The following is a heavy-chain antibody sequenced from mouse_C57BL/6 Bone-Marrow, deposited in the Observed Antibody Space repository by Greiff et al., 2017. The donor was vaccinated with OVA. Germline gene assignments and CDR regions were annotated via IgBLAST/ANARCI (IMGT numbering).Heavy chain of an antibody. CDR2: IYPGSGST. V-gene: IGHV1-55*01. Sequence: QVQLQQPGAELVKPGASVKMSCKASGYTFTSYWITWVKQRPGQGLEWIGDIYPGSGSTNYNEKFKSKATLTVETSSSTAYMQLSSLTSEDSAVYYCARWGNSFAYWGQGTLVTVSA. D-gene: IGHD2-1*01. CDR1: GYTFTSYW. J-gene: IGHJ3*01. CDR3: ARWGNSFAY.